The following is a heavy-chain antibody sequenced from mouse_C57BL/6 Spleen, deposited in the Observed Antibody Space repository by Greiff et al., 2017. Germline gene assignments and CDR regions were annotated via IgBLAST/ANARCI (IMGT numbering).Heavy chain of an antibody. Sequence: QVQLQQPGAELVKPGASVKLSCKASGYTFTSYWMQWVKQRPGQGLEWIGEIDPSDSYTNYNQKFKGKATLTVDTSSSTAYMQLSSLTSEDSAVYYCARGPQAWFAYWGQGTLVTVSA. J-gene: IGHJ3*01. CDR1: GYTFTSYW. V-gene: IGHV1-50*01. CDR3: ARGPQAWFAY. CDR2: IDPSDSYT.